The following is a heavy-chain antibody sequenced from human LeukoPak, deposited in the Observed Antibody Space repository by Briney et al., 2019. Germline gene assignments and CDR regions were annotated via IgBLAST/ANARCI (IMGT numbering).Heavy chain of an antibody. V-gene: IGHV3-74*01. Sequence: GGSLRLSCAVSGFPFSNFWMHWVRQVPGKGLMWVSRIRADGSDTTYADSVKGRFTISRDNAKNTLYLQMNSLRAEDTAVYYCAKSDSGLIDYWGQGALVTVSS. CDR3: AKSDSGLIDY. J-gene: IGHJ4*02. CDR1: GFPFSNFW. D-gene: IGHD5-12*01. CDR2: IRADGSDT.